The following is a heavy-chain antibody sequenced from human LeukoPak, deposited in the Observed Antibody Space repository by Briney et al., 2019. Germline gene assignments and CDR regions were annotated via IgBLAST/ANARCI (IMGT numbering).Heavy chain of an antibody. Sequence: PSETLSLTCTVSGYSISSGYYWGWIRQPPGKGLEWIGSIYHSGSTYYNPSLKSRVTISVDTSKNQFSLKLTSVTAADTAVYYCAREGLNMVRGVIPKEAWGWFDPWGQGTLVTVSS. CDR2: IYHSGST. D-gene: IGHD3-10*01. CDR1: GYSISSGYY. CDR3: AREGLNMVRGVIPKEAWGWFDP. V-gene: IGHV4-38-2*02. J-gene: IGHJ5*02.